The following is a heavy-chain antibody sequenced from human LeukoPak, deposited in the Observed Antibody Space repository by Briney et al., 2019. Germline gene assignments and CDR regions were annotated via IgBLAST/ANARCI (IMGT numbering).Heavy chain of an antibody. D-gene: IGHD3-3*01. CDR1: GGSISSHY. Sequence: PSETLSLTCTVSGGSISSHYWSWIRQPPGKGLEWIGYIYYSGSTNYNPSLKSRVTISVDTSKNQFSLKLSSVTAADAAVYYCAGTYYDFWSGNPYYYYYYMDVWGKGTTVTVSS. CDR3: AGTYYDFWSGNPYYYYYYMDV. V-gene: IGHV4-59*11. J-gene: IGHJ6*03. CDR2: IYYSGST.